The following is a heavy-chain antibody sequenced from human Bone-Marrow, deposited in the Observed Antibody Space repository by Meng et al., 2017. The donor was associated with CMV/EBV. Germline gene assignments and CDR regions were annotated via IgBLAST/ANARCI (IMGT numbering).Heavy chain of an antibody. CDR1: GGSFSGYY. CDR2: IYYSGST. CDR3: ARLNSRAIFGVVRAGYYYGMDV. J-gene: IGHJ6*02. V-gene: IGHV4-34*01. Sequence: ESLKISCAVYGGSFSGYYWSWIRQPPGKGLEWIGSIYYSGSTYYNPSLKSRVTISVDTSKNQFSLKLSSVTAADTAVYYCARLNSRAIFGVVRAGYYYGMDVWGQGTTVTVSS. D-gene: IGHD3-3*01.